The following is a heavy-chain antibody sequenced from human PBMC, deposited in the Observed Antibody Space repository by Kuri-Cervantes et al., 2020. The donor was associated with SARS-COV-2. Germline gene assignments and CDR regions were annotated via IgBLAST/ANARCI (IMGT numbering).Heavy chain of an antibody. CDR1: GYSISSGYY. J-gene: IGHJ4*02. V-gene: IGHV4-38-2*01. Sequence: SQTLSLTCAVSGYSISSGYYWGWIRQPPGKGLEWIGSIYHSGSTCYNPSLKSRVTISVDTSKNQFSLKLSSVTAADTAVYYCARLASSRGTREFDYWGQGTLVTVSS. CDR3: ARLASSRGTREFDY. D-gene: IGHD2-8*01. CDR2: IYHSGST.